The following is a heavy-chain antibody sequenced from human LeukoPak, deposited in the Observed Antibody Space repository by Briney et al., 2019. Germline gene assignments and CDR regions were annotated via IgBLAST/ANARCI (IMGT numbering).Heavy chain of an antibody. CDR1: GFTFSDYY. D-gene: IGHD3-10*01. CDR2: ISGSGGST. J-gene: IGHJ4*02. V-gene: IGHV3-23*01. Sequence: GGSLRLSCAASGFTFSDYYMSWIRQAPGKGLERVSAISGSGGSTYYADSVKGRFTISRDNSKNTLYLQMNSLRAEDTAVYYCAKSQRNPPGGGSGRNADGEFDYWGQGTLVTVSS. CDR3: AKSQRNPPGGGSGRNADGEFDY.